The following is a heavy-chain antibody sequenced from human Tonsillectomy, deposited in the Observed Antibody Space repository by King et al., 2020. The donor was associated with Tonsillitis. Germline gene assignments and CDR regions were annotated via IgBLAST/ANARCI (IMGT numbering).Heavy chain of an antibody. CDR1: GFTFSSYA. D-gene: IGHD3-22*01. CDR3: ARAEAPMIVGD. V-gene: IGHV3-30*04. Sequence: VQLVESGGGVVQPGRSLRLSCAASGFTFSSYAMHWVRQAPGKGLEWVAVISYDGSNKYYADSVKGRFTISRDNSKNTLYLQMNSLRAEDTAVYYCARAEAPMIVGDWGQGTLVTVSS. J-gene: IGHJ4*02. CDR2: ISYDGSNK.